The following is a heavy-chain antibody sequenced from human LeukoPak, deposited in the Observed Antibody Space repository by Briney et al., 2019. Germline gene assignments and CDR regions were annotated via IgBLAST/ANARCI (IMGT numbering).Heavy chain of an antibody. D-gene: IGHD1-7*01. Sequence: AGGSLRLSCAASGFTFSNYAMSWVRQAPGKGLEWVSGISGSGGSTSYADPVKGRFTISRDNSNNTLYLQMNSLRAEDTAIYYCVRTLSNFDSWGQGTLVTVSS. CDR1: GFTFSNYA. V-gene: IGHV3-23*01. CDR3: VRTLSNFDS. J-gene: IGHJ4*02. CDR2: ISGSGGST.